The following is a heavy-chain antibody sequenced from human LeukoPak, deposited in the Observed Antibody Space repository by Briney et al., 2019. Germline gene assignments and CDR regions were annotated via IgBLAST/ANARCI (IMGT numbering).Heavy chain of an antibody. D-gene: IGHD3-22*01. CDR3: ARVGLEGDSSGYRYFDS. V-gene: IGHV3-21*01. CDR2: ISSSSSYI. Sequence: KSGGSLRLSCAASGFTFSSYSMNWVRQAPGKGLEWVSSISSSSSYIYYADSVKGRFTISRDNAKNSLYLQMTSLRAEDTAVYYCARVGLEGDSSGYRYFDSWGQGTLVTVSS. J-gene: IGHJ4*02. CDR1: GFTFSSYS.